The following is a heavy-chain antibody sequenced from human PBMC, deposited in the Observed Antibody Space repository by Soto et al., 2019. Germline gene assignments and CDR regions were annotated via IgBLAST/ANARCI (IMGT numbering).Heavy chain of an antibody. Sequence: QVQLVQSGAEVKKPGASVNVSCKASGFTFIKYAMHWVRQAPGQRPEWMGWINAGNGNTRDSQRWQGRVTITRDTPASTVYMDLSSLRSEDTAVYYCARDYADIAVAGIPLLAHWGQGTLVTVSS. CDR2: INAGNGNT. V-gene: IGHV1-3*01. J-gene: IGHJ4*01. CDR1: GFTFIKYA. D-gene: IGHD6-19*01. CDR3: ARDYADIAVAGIPLLAH.